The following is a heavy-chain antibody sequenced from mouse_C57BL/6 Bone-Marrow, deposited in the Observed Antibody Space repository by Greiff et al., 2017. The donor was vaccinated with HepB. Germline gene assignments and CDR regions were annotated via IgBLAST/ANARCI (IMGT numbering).Heavy chain of an antibody. CDR1: GYTFTSYW. CDR3: GGTAQATYFAY. V-gene: IGHV1-64*01. CDR2: IHPNSGST. Sequence: VQLQQPGAELVKPGASVKLSCKASGYTFTSYWMHWVKQRPGQGLEWIGMIHPNSGSTNYNEKFKSKATLTVDKSSSTAYMQLSSLTSEDSAVYYCGGTAQATYFAYWGQGTLVTVSA. J-gene: IGHJ3*01. D-gene: IGHD3-2*02.